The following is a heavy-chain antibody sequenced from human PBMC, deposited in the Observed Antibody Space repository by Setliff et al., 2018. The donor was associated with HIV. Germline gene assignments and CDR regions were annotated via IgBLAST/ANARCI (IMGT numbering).Heavy chain of an antibody. CDR2: IYYSGST. Sequence: SETLSLTCTVSGGSISSGGYYWSWIRQHPGKGLEWIGYIYYSGSTYYNPSLKSRVTISLDRSKNQFSLKLSSVTAADTAVYYCARTPSRGGFDYWGQGTLVTVSS. CDR3: ARTPSRGGFDY. CDR1: GGSISSGGYY. V-gene: IGHV4-31*03. J-gene: IGHJ4*02. D-gene: IGHD3-16*01.